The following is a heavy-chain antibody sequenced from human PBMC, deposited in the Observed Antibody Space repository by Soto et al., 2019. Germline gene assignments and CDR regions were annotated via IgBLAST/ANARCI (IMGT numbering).Heavy chain of an antibody. J-gene: IGHJ3*01. CDR3: ARDSRYSDYLRVFDF. CDR2: VSGGSYST. D-gene: IGHD5-12*01. V-gene: IGHV3-23*01. CDR1: GFTFNNYA. Sequence: GGSLRLSCAASGFTFNNYAMTWVRQAPGKGLEWVSGVSGGSYSTDYTDSVKGRFTISRDNFNNTLYLQMNSLRAEDTALYFCARDSRYSDYLRVFDFRGQGSMVIVSS.